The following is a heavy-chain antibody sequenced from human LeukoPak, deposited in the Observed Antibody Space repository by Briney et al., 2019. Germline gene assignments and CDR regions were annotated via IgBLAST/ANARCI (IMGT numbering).Heavy chain of an antibody. CDR1: GGSFSGYY. Sequence: RPSETLSLTCAVYGGSFSGYYLSWIRQPPGKGLEWIGEINHSGSTNYNPSLKSRVTISVDTSKNQFSLKLSSVTAADTAVYYCARVDYYGSSRYPYWGQGTLVTVSS. D-gene: IGHD3-22*01. J-gene: IGHJ4*02. CDR2: INHSGST. CDR3: ARVDYYGSSRYPY. V-gene: IGHV4-34*01.